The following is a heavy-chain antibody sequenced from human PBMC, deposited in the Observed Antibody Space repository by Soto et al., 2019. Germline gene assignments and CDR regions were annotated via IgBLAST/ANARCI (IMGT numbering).Heavy chain of an antibody. CDR3: ARVTHYYDSSSAEAFDI. D-gene: IGHD3-22*01. V-gene: IGHV4-61*01. CDR2: IYYSGST. Sequence: QVQLQESGPGLVKPSETLSLTCTVSGCSVSSGSYYWSWIRQPPGKGLEWIGYIYYSGSTNYTPSLKSRVTISVDTSKNQFSLKLSSVTAADTAVYYCARVTHYYDSSSAEAFDIWGQGTMVTVSS. J-gene: IGHJ3*02. CDR1: GCSVSSGSYY.